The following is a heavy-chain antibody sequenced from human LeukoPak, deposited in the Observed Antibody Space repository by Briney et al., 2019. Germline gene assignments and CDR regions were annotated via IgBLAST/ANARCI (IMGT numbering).Heavy chain of an antibody. Sequence: GGSLRLSCAASGFTFSSYGMSWVRQAPGKGLEWVSAISGSGGSTYYADSVKGRFTISRDNSKNTLYLQMNSLRAEDTAVYYCAKDMRAARRGYYFDYWGQGTLVTVSS. D-gene: IGHD6-25*01. CDR2: ISGSGGST. CDR1: GFTFSSYG. J-gene: IGHJ4*02. V-gene: IGHV3-23*01. CDR3: AKDMRAARRGYYFDY.